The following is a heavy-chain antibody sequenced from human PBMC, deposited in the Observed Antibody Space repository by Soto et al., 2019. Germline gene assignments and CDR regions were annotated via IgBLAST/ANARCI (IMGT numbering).Heavy chain of an antibody. CDR2: ISWDGGST. J-gene: IGHJ4*02. V-gene: IGHV3-43*01. Sequence: GGSLRLSCAASGFTFDDYTMHWVRQAPGKGLEWVSLISWDGGSTYYADSVKGRFTISRDNSKNSLYLQMNSLRTEDTALYYCAKAIAAAATPYFDYWGQGTLVTVSS. CDR3: AKAIAAAATPYFDY. D-gene: IGHD6-13*01. CDR1: GFTFDDYT.